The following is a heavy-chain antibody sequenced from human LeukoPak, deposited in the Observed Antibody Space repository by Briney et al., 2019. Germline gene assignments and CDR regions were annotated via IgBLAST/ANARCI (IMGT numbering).Heavy chain of an antibody. Sequence: SETLSLTCTASGGSISSYYWSWIRQPAGKGLEWIGRIYTSGSTNYNPSLKSRVTMSVDTSKNQFSLKLSSVTAADTAVYYCARGLSSWYQLLPWFDPWGQGTLVNVSS. D-gene: IGHD2-2*01. CDR3: ARGLSSWYQLLPWFDP. CDR1: GGSISSYY. V-gene: IGHV4-4*07. CDR2: IYTSGST. J-gene: IGHJ5*02.